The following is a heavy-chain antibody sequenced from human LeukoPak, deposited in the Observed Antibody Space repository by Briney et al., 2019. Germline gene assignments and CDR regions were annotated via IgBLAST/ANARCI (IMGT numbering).Heavy chain of an antibody. V-gene: IGHV4-34*01. CDR1: GGSFSGYY. Sequence: PSETLSLTCAVYGGSFSGYYWSWIRQPPGKGLEWIGEINHSGSTNYNPSLKSRVTISIDTSKNQFSLKLSSVTAADTAVYYCARVNRLRYCSGGSCYMGFDYWGQGALVTVSS. CDR2: INHSGST. CDR3: ARVNRLRYCSGGSCYMGFDY. D-gene: IGHD2-15*01. J-gene: IGHJ4*02.